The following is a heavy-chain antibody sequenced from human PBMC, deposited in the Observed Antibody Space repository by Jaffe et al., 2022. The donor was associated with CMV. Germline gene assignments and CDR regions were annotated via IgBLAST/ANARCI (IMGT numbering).Heavy chain of an antibody. CDR1: GFTFSNAW. CDR2: IKSKTDGGTT. D-gene: IGHD2-2*01. CDR3: TTVSLMATSHYYYYYMDV. Sequence: EVQLVESGGGLVKPGGSLRLSCAASGFTFSNAWMSWVRQAPGKGLEWVGRIKSKTDGGTTDYAAPVKGRFTISRDDSKNTLYLQMNSLKTEDTAVYYCTTVSLMATSHYYYYYMDVWGKGTTVTVSS. V-gene: IGHV3-15*01. J-gene: IGHJ6*03.